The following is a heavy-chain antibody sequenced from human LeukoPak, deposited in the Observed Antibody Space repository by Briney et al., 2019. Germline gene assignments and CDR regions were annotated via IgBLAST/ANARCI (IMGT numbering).Heavy chain of an antibody. CDR1: GGSISSGGYY. D-gene: IGHD6-13*01. CDR2: IYYSGST. Sequence: PSQTLSLTCTVSGGSISSGGYYWRWIRQHPGAGLEWIGYIYYSGSTYYNPSLKSRVTISVDTSKNQFSLKLSSVTAADTAVYYCARDLYSSSWYGGRWFDPWGQGTLVTVSS. V-gene: IGHV4-31*03. CDR3: ARDLYSSSWYGGRWFDP. J-gene: IGHJ5*02.